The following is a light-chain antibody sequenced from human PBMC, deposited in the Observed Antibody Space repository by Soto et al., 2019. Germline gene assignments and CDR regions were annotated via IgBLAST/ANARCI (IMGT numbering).Light chain of an antibody. Sequence: AIQMTQSPSSLSASIGDRVTITCRASQGIKNDLGWYQQKPGKAPKLLIYAASSLQSGVPSRFSGSGSGTDFTLTISRLEPEDFAVYYCQQYGSSPCFGPGTKVDI. CDR2: AAS. V-gene: IGKV1-6*01. CDR1: QGIKND. CDR3: QQYGSSPC. J-gene: IGKJ3*01.